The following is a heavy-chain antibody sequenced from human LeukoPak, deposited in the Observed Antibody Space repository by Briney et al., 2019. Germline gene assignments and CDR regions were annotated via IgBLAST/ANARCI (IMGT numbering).Heavy chain of an antibody. CDR2: INTYTGNP. CDR3: ARWDYDSSGYALYYFDY. Sequence: ASVKVSCKASGYTFTVYYMYWLRQAPGQGLEWMGWINTYTGNPTYAQGFTGRFVFSLDTSVSTAYLQISSLKAEDTAVYYCARWDYDSSGYALYYFDYWGQGTLVTVSS. V-gene: IGHV7-4-1*02. D-gene: IGHD3-22*01. J-gene: IGHJ4*02. CDR1: GYTFTVYY.